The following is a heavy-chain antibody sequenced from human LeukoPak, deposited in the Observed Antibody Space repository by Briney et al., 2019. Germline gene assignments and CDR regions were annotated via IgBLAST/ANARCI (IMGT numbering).Heavy chain of an antibody. Sequence: TGGSLRLSCAASGFTFSSSAMSWVRQAPGKGLEWVSSIRGSGSGGSTYYADSVKGRFTISRDNSKNTLYLQMNSLRVEDTAVYYCVRYCTIGVCSRRNFDYWGQGTLVTVSS. CDR3: VRYCTIGVCSRRNFDY. CDR1: GFTFSSSA. J-gene: IGHJ4*02. CDR2: IRGSGSGGST. D-gene: IGHD2-8*01. V-gene: IGHV3-23*01.